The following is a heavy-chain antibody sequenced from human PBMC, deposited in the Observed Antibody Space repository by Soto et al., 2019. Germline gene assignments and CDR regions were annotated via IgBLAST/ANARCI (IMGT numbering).Heavy chain of an antibody. CDR1: GAPITINY. D-gene: IGHD2-15*01. CDR3: ARDAGGPYDH. J-gene: IGHJ4*01. Sequence: ETLSLTCTVSGAPITINYWSWIRQAPGKGLEWIGYIYYSGSTTYNPSLKSRVTMSADTSKDQFSLKLNSVTAADTAVYYCARDAGGPYDHWGPGTLVTVS. CDR2: IYYSGST. V-gene: IGHV4-59*01.